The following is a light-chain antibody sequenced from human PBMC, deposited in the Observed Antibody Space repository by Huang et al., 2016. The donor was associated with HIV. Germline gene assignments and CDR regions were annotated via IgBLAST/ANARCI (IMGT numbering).Light chain of an antibody. CDR2: SAS. J-gene: IGKJ5*01. V-gene: IGKV1-39*01. CDR1: QSIDCY. CDR3: QQSYSTLIT. Sequence: IQMTQSPSSLSASVGDRVTITCRAGQSIDCYLNWYQQKSWKAPKLLISSASTLHTGVPPRFSGSGSGTDYTLIINNVQPDDFATYFCQQSYSTLITFGQGSRL.